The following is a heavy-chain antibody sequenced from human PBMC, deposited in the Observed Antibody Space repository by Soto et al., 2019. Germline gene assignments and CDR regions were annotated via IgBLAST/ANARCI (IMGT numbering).Heavy chain of an antibody. CDR2: INAGNGNT. V-gene: IGHV1-3*01. Sequence: QVQLVQSGAEVKKPGASVRVSCKASGYTFTSYAMHWVRQAPGQRLEWMGWINAGNGNTKYSQKFQGRVTITRDTSASTAYMELSSLRSQDTAVYYCARGPGGPDGPGDYWGQGTLVTVSS. D-gene: IGHD2-15*01. CDR3: ARGPGGPDGPGDY. CDR1: GYTFTSYA. J-gene: IGHJ4*02.